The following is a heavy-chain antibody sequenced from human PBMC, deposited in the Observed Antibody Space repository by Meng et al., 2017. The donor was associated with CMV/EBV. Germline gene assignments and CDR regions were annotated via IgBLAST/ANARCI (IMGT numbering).Heavy chain of an antibody. CDR3: TSRYFSSSWYWFDP. Sequence: GGSLRLSCAASGFTFSGSAMHWVRQASGKGLEWVGRIRSKANSYATAYAASVKGRFTISRDDSKNTAYLQMNSLKTEDTAVYYCTSRYFSSSWYWFDPWAREPWSPSPQ. D-gene: IGHD6-13*01. V-gene: IGHV3-73*01. CDR2: IRSKANSYAT. J-gene: IGHJ5*02. CDR1: GFTFSGSA.